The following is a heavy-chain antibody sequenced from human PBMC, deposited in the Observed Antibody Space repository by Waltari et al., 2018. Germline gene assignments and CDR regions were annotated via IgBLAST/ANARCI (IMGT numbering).Heavy chain of an antibody. CDR1: GGSISSGDYY. CDR2: IYYSVST. Sequence: QVQLQESGPGLVKPSQTLSLTCTVSGGSISSGDYYWSWSRQSPGKGVEWIGYIYYSVSTYYNPSLKSRVTISVDTSKNQFSLKLSSVTAADTAVYYCARGGGYNWNEVRPEIKFDPWGQGTLVTVSS. J-gene: IGHJ5*02. D-gene: IGHD1-20*01. V-gene: IGHV4-30-4*08. CDR3: ARGGGYNWNEVRPEIKFDP.